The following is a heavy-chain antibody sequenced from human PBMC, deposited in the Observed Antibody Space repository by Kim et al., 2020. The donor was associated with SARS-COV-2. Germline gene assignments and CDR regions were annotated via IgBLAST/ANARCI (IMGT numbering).Heavy chain of an antibody. Sequence: GGSLRLSCVTSGFTFSTYAMHWVRQAPGKGLEWVAVISHDERNKYYLDSVKGRFTISRDNSKNTLYLQMNSLRAEEKAVYYCAKTLTTETTFADYWGQGTLVTVSS. CDR1: GFTFSTYA. J-gene: IGHJ4*02. CDR3: AKTLTTETTFADY. V-gene: IGHV3-30*18. CDR2: ISHDERNK. D-gene: IGHD4-17*01.